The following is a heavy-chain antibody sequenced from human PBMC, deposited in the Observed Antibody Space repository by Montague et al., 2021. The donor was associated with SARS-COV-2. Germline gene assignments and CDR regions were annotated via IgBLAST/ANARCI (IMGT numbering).Heavy chain of an antibody. Sequence: SETLSLTCAVYGGSLSGYCWSWIRQPPGKGLEWIGEISHSGSTNYNPSLKSRVTISVDTSKNQFSLKLSSVTAADTAVYYCARVRYYGSGTSLGMDVWGQGTMVTVSS. D-gene: IGHD3-10*01. CDR1: GGSLSGYC. CDR2: ISHSGST. J-gene: IGHJ6*02. CDR3: ARVRYYGSGTSLGMDV. V-gene: IGHV4-34*01.